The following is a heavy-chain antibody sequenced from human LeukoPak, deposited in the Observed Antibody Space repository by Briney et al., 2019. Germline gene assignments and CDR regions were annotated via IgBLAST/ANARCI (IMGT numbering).Heavy chain of an antibody. V-gene: IGHV1-18*01. D-gene: IGHD1-7*01. J-gene: IGHJ6*03. CDR3: ARVKLELPHWYYYYMDV. CDR2: ISAYNGNT. Sequence: GASVKVSYEASGYTFTSYGISWVRQAPGQGLEWMGWISAYNGNTNYAQKLQGRVTMTTDTSTSTAYMELRSLRSDDTAVYYCARVKLELPHWYYYYMDVWGKGTTVTVSS. CDR1: GYTFTSYG.